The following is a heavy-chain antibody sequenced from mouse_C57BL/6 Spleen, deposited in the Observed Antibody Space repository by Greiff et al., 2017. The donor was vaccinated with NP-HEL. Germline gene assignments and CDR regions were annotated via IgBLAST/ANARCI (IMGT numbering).Heavy chain of an antibody. CDR2: ISYDGSN. CDR3: ARGDYGSRSFAY. J-gene: IGHJ3*01. Sequence: ESGPGLVKPSQSLSLTCSVTGYSITSGYYWNWIRQFPGNKLEWMGYISYDGSNNYNPSLKNRISITRDTSKNQFFLKLKSVTTEDTATYYCARGDYGSRSFAYWGQGTLVTVSA. V-gene: IGHV3-6*01. D-gene: IGHD1-1*01. CDR1: GYSITSGYY.